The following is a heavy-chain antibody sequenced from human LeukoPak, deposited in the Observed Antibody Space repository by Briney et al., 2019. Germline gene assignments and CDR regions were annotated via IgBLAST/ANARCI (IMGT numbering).Heavy chain of an antibody. J-gene: IGHJ4*02. V-gene: IGHV4-59*01. CDR2: IYYSGST. Sequence: SETLSLTCTVSGGSICSYYWSWIREPPGKGVEWIGYIYYSGSTNYNPSLKSRVTISVDTSKNQFSLKLSSVTAADTAVYYCARGLEWFDYWGQGTLVTVSS. CDR1: GGSICSYY. D-gene: IGHD3-3*01. CDR3: ARGLEWFDY.